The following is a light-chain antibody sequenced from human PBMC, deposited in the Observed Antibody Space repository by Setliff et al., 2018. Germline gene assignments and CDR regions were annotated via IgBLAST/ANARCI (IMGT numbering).Light chain of an antibody. CDR3: MSYTTIRTYV. CDR2: EVS. V-gene: IGLV2-14*01. CDR1: SSDVGAYSH. Sequence: QSALTQPASVSGSPGQSITISCAGTSSDVGAYSHVSWYQQYPDKAPKLMISEVSNRPSGVSYRFSGSKSGNTASLTISGLQAEDEADYYCMSYTTIRTYVFGTGTKVTVL. J-gene: IGLJ1*01.